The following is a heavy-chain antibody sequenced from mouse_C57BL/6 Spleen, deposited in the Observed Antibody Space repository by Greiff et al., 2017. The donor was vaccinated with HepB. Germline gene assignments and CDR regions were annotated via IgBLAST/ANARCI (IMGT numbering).Heavy chain of an antibody. V-gene: IGHV1-9*01. J-gene: IGHJ2*01. Sequence: QVQLQQSGAELMKPGASVKLSCKATGYTFTGYWIEWVKQRPGHGLEWIGEILPGSGSTNYNEKFKGKATFTADTSSNTAYMQLSSLTNEDSAIYYCARKGATVARRGYFDYWGQGTTLTVSS. CDR1: GYTFTGYW. D-gene: IGHD1-1*01. CDR3: ARKGATVARRGYFDY. CDR2: ILPGSGST.